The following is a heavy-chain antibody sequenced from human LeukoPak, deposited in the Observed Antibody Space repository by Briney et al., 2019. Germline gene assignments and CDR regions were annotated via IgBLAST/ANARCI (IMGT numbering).Heavy chain of an antibody. V-gene: IGHV3-11*04. J-gene: IGHJ5*02. D-gene: IGHD3-3*01. CDR1: GFTFSDYY. CDR2: ISSSGSTI. Sequence: GGSLRLPCAASGFTFSDYYMSWIRQAPGKGQEWVSYISSSGSTIYYADSVKGRFTISRDNAKNSLYLQMNSLRAEDTAVYYCARDRRAMDYDFWSGYYIGRFDPWGQGSLVTVSS. CDR3: ARDRRAMDYDFWSGYYIGRFDP.